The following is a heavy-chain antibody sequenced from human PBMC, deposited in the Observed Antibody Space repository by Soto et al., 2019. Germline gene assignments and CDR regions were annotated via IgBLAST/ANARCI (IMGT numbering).Heavy chain of an antibody. J-gene: IGHJ3*02. Sequence: GGSLRLSCAASGFTFSNAWMNWVRQAPGKGLEWVALISYDGSNKYYADSVKGRFTISRDNSKNTLYLQMNSLRAEDTALYYCAKNTIFGVVTPKGAFDIWGQGTMVTVSS. CDR2: ISYDGSNK. CDR1: GFTFSNAW. CDR3: AKNTIFGVVTPKGAFDI. D-gene: IGHD3-3*01. V-gene: IGHV3-30*18.